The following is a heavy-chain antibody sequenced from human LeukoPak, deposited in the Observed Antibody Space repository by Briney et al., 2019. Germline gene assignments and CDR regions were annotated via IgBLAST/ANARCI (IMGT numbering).Heavy chain of an antibody. CDR1: GGSISSSNYY. CDR2: IYYSGST. D-gene: IGHD6-19*01. J-gene: IGHJ4*02. Sequence: SETLSLTCTVSGGSISSSNYYWGWIRQPPGKGLEWIGSIYYSGSTYYNPSLKSRVTISVDTSKNQFSLKLSSVTAADTAVYYCARVRGQWLVPNYFDYWGQGTLVTVSS. V-gene: IGHV4-39*07. CDR3: ARVRGQWLVPNYFDY.